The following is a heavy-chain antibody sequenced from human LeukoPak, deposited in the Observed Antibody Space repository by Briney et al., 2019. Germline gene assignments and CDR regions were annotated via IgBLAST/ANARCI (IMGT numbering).Heavy chain of an antibody. CDR1: GFTFSSYA. J-gene: IGHJ6*03. Sequence: PGGSLRLSCAASGFTFSSYAMHWVRQAPGKGLEWVAVISYDGSNKYYADSVKGRFTISRDNSKNTLYLQMNSLRAEDTAVYYCARDGVAVAGLYYYYYYYMDVWGKGTTVTVSS. CDR3: ARDGVAVAGLYYYYYYYMDV. D-gene: IGHD6-19*01. V-gene: IGHV3-30-3*01. CDR2: ISYDGSNK.